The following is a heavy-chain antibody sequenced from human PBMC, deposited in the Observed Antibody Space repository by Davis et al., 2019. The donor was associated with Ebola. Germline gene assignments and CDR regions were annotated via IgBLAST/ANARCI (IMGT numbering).Heavy chain of an antibody. D-gene: IGHD3-16*01. CDR2: IYHSGST. V-gene: IGHV4-34*01. CDR1: GGSFSGYY. CDR3: ARGLAALDY. Sequence: SETLSLTCAVYGGSFSGYYWSWIRQPPGKGLEWIGEIYHSGSTNYNPSLKSRVTISVDKSKNQFSLKLSSVTAADTAVYYCARGLAALDYWGQGTLVTVSS. J-gene: IGHJ4*02.